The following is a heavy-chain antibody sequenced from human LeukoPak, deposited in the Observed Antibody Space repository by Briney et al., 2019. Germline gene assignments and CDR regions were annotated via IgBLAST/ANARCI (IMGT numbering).Heavy chain of an antibody. CDR3: ARDYGDGSGSYYYYYYGMDV. CDR1: GGSISSNNYY. Sequence: SETLSLTCTVSGGSISSNNYYWGWIRQPPGKGLEWVGTIYYSGNTDYNPSLKSRVTISVDTSKNQFSLKLTSVTAADTAVYYCARDYGDGSGSYYYYYYGMDVWGQGTTVTVSS. D-gene: IGHD3-10*01. V-gene: IGHV4-39*02. CDR2: IYYSGNT. J-gene: IGHJ6*02.